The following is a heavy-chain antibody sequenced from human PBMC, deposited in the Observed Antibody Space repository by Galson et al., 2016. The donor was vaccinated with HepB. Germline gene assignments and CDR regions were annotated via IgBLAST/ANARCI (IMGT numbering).Heavy chain of an antibody. J-gene: IGHJ6*02. D-gene: IGHD3-22*01. CDR3: ARGPYDSSGYGSTTTYYYGLDV. Sequence: SLRLSCAASGFTFNSYNMNWVRQAPGKGLEWVSSISSSSNYIYYADSVKGRFAISRDNSKNSLYLQMNSLRAEDTALYYCARGPYDSSGYGSTTTYYYGLDVWGQGTTVTVSS. V-gene: IGHV3-21*01. CDR2: ISSSSNYI. CDR1: GFTFNSYN.